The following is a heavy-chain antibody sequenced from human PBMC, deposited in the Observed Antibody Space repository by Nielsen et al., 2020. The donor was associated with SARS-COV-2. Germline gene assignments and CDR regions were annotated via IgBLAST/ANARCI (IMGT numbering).Heavy chain of an antibody. CDR3: ARDRGSGYFDY. CDR2: INPDSGGT. D-gene: IGHD3-3*01. V-gene: IGHV1-2*06. Sequence: ASVKVSCKASGYSFGSYDIHWVRQAPGQGLEWMGRINPDSGGTKYAQVFQGMVSMTSDTSITTAYMELSRLRSDDTAVYYCARDRGSGYFDYWGQGTLVTVSS. J-gene: IGHJ4*02. CDR1: GYSFGSYD.